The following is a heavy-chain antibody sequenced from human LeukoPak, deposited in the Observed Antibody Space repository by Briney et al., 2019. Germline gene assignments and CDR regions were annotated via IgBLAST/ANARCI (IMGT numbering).Heavy chain of an antibody. D-gene: IGHD6-13*01. J-gene: IGHJ4*02. V-gene: IGHV1-18*01. Sequence: ASVKVSCKASGYTFTSYGISWVRQAPGQGLEWMGWISAYNGNTNYAQKLQGRVTMTTDTSTSTVYMELSSLRSEDTAIYYCAKIAASDTGEGYWGQGTLVTVSS. CDR1: GYTFTSYG. CDR3: AKIAASDTGEGY. CDR2: ISAYNGNT.